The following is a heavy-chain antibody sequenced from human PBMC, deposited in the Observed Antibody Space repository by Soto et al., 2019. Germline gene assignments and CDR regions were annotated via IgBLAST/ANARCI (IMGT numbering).Heavy chain of an antibody. Sequence: GGSLRLSCAVSGFTFSTYNMNWVRQAPGKGLEWVSSISSSNTYMYYADSVKGRVTISRDNAKNSLYLQMNSLRAEDTAVYYCARREGSSFDYWGQGTLVTVSS. D-gene: IGHD3-10*01. CDR2: ISSSNTYM. CDR3: ARREGSSFDY. J-gene: IGHJ4*02. V-gene: IGHV3-21*01. CDR1: GFTFSTYN.